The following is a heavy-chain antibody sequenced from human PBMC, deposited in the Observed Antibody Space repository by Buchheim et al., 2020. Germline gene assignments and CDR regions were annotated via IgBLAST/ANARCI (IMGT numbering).Heavy chain of an antibody. D-gene: IGHD3-9*01. CDR1: GFTFSDYS. CDR2: ISSSSSYI. Sequence: EVQVVESGGGLVKPGGSLRLSCAASGFTFSDYSMNWVRQAPGKGLEWVSSISSSSSYIYYADSVQGRFTIYRDNAKKSLYLQMNSLRAEDTAVYYCASLPRGYFDWQSDYWGQGTL. J-gene: IGHJ4*02. V-gene: IGHV3-21*01. CDR3: ASLPRGYFDWQSDY.